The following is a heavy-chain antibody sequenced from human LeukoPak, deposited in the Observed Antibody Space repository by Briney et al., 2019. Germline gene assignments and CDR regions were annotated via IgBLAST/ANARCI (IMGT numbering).Heavy chain of an antibody. CDR3: ARARVLLWFGEFSHPENWFDP. CDR1: GYTFTSYG. Sequence: ASVKVSCKASGYTFTSYGISWVRQAPGQGLEWMGWISAYNGNTNYAQKLQGRVTMTTDTSTSTAYMELRSLRSDDTAVYYCARARVLLWFGEFSHPENWFDPWGQGTLVTVSS. J-gene: IGHJ5*02. D-gene: IGHD3-10*01. V-gene: IGHV1-18*01. CDR2: ISAYNGNT.